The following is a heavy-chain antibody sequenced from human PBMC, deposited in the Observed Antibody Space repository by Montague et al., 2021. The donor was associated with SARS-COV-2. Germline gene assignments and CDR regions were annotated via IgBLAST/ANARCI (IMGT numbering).Heavy chain of an antibody. D-gene: IGHD3-22*01. Sequence: SETLSLTCSVSGXSISTTNWWSWVRQPPGKGLEWIGEISHSGNTNYNSSVRSRVTMSLDKSKNQFSLKLSSVTAADTAVYYCARAMIVVTRDAFDIWGRGTKVIVST. J-gene: IGHJ3*02. CDR2: ISHSGNT. V-gene: IGHV4-4*02. CDR3: ARAMIVVTRDAFDI. CDR1: GXSISTTNW.